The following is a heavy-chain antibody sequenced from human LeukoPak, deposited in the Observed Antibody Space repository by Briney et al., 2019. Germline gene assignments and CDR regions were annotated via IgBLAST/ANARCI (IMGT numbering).Heavy chain of an antibody. D-gene: IGHD2-2*01. CDR1: GYTFTSYA. CDR2: INAGNGNT. V-gene: IGHV1-3*01. Sequence: GASVKVSCKASGYTFTSYAMHWVRQAPGQRLEWMGWINAGNGNTRYSQKFQGRVTITADESTSTAYMELSSLRSEDTAVYYCARPAATYSAAFDYWGQGTLVTVSS. CDR3: ARPAATYSAAFDY. J-gene: IGHJ4*02.